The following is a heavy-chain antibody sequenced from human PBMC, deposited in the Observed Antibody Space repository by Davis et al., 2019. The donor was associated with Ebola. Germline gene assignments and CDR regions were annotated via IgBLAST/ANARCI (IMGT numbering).Heavy chain of an antibody. D-gene: IGHD5-18*01. V-gene: IGHV3-48*04. CDR3: ARGGVDTAMVYYYYGMDV. J-gene: IGHJ6*02. CDR1: GFTFSSYS. Sequence: PGGSLRLSCAASGFTFSSYSMNWVRQAPGKGLEWVSYISSSSSTIYYADSVKGRFTISRDNAKNTLYLQMNSLRAEDTAVYYCARGGVDTAMVYYYYGMDVWGQGTTVTVSS. CDR2: ISSSSSTI.